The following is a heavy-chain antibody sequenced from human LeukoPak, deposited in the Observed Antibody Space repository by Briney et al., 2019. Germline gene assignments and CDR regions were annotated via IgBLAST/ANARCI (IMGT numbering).Heavy chain of an antibody. D-gene: IGHD3-22*01. V-gene: IGHV3-30*02. J-gene: IGHJ4*02. CDR2: IRYDGSNK. Sequence: GGSLRLSCAASGFTFSSYGMHWVRQAPGKGLEGVAFIRYDGSNKYYADSVKGRFTISRDNSKNTLYLQMNSLRAGDTAVYYCAKLPYYDSSGYYSEGRSYYWGQGTLVTVSS. CDR1: GFTFSSYG. CDR3: AKLPYYDSSGYYSEGRSYY.